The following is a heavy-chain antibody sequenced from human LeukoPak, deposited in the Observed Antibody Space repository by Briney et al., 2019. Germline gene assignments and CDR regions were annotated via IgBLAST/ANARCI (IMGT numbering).Heavy chain of an antibody. CDR3: ARQWRGVHNCFDS. D-gene: IGHD5-24*01. Sequence: GGSLRLSCAASGFTFSSYSMNWVRQAPGKGLEWVSYISSSSSTIYYADSVKGRFTISRDNAKNSLYLQMNSLRAEDTAVYYCARQWRGVHNCFDSWGQGTPVTVSS. CDR1: GFTFSSYS. CDR2: ISSSSSTI. J-gene: IGHJ4*02. V-gene: IGHV3-48*04.